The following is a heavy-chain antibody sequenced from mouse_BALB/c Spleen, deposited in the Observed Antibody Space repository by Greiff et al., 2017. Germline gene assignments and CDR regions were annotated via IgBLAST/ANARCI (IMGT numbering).Heavy chain of an antibody. CDR2: INPSTGYT. V-gene: IGHV1-7*01. CDR1: GYTFTSYW. CDR3: ARKGSLGYFDV. Sequence: LVESGAELAKPGASVKMSCKASGYTFTSYWMHWVKQRPGQGLEWIGYINPSTGYTEYNQKFKDKATLTADKSSSTAYMQLSSLTSEDSAVYYCARKGSLGYFDVWGAGTTVTVSS. J-gene: IGHJ1*01.